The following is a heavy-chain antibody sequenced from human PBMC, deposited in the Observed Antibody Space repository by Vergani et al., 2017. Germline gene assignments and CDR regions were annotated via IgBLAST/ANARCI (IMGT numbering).Heavy chain of an antibody. CDR3: ARGRATIRYNWFDP. D-gene: IGHD5-12*01. V-gene: IGHV4-34*01. Sequence: QVQLQQWGAGLLKPSETLSLTCAVYGGSFSGYYWSWIRQPPGKGLEWIGEINHSGSTNYNPSLKSRVTISVDTSKNQFSLKLISVTAADTAVYYCARGRATIRYNWFDPWGQGTLVTVSS. J-gene: IGHJ5*02. CDR2: INHSGST. CDR1: GGSFSGYY.